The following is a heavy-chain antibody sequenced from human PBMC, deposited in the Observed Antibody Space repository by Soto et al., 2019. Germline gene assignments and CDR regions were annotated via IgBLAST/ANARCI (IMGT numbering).Heavy chain of an antibody. CDR2: ISSDGSNE. CDR1: GFTFSTYG. J-gene: IGHJ4*02. Sequence: AGGSLRLSCAASGFTFSTYGMHWVRQPPGKGLEWVAVISSDGSNEHYADPVKGRFTISRDNSKNTLYLQMNSLRVEDTAVYYCAKTITTYSGDSRGRGALVDYWGQGTPVTVSS. CDR3: AKTITTYSGDSRGRGALVDY. D-gene: IGHD3-22*01. V-gene: IGHV3-30*18.